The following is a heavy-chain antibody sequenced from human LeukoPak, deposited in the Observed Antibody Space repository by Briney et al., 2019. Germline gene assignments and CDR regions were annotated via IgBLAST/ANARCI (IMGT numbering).Heavy chain of an antibody. V-gene: IGHV4-59*08. CDR2: IYYSGST. J-gene: IGHJ5*02. CDR3: ARHPILWFGELGPLGWFDP. CDR1: GGSISSYY. Sequence: SETLSLTCTVSGGSISSYYWSWIRQPPGKGLEWIWYIYYSGSTNYNPSLKSRVTISVDTSKNHFSMKLSSVTAADTAVYYCARHPILWFGELGPLGWFDPWGQGTLVTVSS. D-gene: IGHD3-10*01.